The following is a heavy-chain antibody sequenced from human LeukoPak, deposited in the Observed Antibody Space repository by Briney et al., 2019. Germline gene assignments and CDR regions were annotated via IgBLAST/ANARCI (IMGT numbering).Heavy chain of an antibody. V-gene: IGHV4-31*03. CDR1: GGSISSGGYY. CDR3: ARTTREVYFDY. D-gene: IGHD1-14*01. CDR2: IYYSGST. Sequence: SQTLSLTCTVSGGSISSGGYYWSWIRQHPGKGLEWIGYIYYSGSTYYNPSLKSRVTISVDTSKNQFSLKLSSVTAADTAVYYCARTTREVYFDYWGQGTLVTVSS. J-gene: IGHJ4*02.